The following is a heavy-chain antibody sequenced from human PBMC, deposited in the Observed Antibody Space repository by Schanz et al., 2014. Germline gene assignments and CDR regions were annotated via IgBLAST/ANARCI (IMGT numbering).Heavy chain of an antibody. CDR3: AKVWGSDYFYPFDY. D-gene: IGHD3-22*01. J-gene: IGHJ4*02. Sequence: DVRLVESGGGLVQPGGSLRLSCAASGFTFSSYDMNWVRLVPGKGLECVSGISGGGGSAYYADSVKGRFTISRDNSKNTLYLQMSSLRAEDTAVYYCAKVWGSDYFYPFDYWGQGTLVTVSS. CDR1: GFTFSSYD. CDR2: ISGGGGSA. V-gene: IGHV3-23*04.